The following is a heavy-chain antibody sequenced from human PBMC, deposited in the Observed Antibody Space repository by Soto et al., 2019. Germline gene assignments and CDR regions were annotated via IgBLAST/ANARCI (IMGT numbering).Heavy chain of an antibody. D-gene: IGHD3-22*01. CDR2: IYHSGST. CDR3: ARGLYDSSGYSFIGYFHH. V-gene: IGHV4-30-2*01. J-gene: IGHJ1*01. CDR1: GGSISSGGYS. Sequence: PSETLSLTCAVSGGSISSGGYSWNWFRQPPGKGLEWIGYIYHSGSTYYNPSLTSRVTISIERSKNQFSLKLTSVTAADTAVYYCARGLYDSSGYSFIGYFHHWGQGTLVTVSS.